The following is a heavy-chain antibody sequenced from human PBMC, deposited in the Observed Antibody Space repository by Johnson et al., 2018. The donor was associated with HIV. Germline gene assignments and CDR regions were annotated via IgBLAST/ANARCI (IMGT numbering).Heavy chain of an antibody. CDR1: GFTFSSYG. V-gene: IGHV3-30*03. CDR3: AREGYSYDSSGYYSPFDI. Sequence: VQLVESGGGVVQPGRSLRLSCAASGFTFSSYGMHWVRQAPAKGLEWVAVISYDGSDKYYADSVKGRFTISRDNSKNTLYVQMNSLRDEDTAVYYCAREGYSYDSSGYYSPFDIWGQGTMVTVSS. CDR2: ISYDGSDK. D-gene: IGHD3-22*01. J-gene: IGHJ3*02.